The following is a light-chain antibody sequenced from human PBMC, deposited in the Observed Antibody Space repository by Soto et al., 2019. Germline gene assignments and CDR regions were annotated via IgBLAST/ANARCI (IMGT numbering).Light chain of an antibody. J-gene: IGKJ5*01. Sequence: EIVMTQSPATLSVSPGERATLSCRASQSVSSNLAWYQQKPGQAPRLLIYGVSSRATGIPDRFSGSGSGTDFTLTISRLEPEDFALYYCQHYYGTSPITFGQGTRLEIK. CDR3: QHYYGTSPIT. CDR1: QSVSSN. CDR2: GVS. V-gene: IGKV3-20*01.